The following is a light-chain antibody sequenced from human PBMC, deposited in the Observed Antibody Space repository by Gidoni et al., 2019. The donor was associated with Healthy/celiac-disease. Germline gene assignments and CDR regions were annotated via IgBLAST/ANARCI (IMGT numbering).Light chain of an antibody. CDR2: GSS. CDR1: QSVSSN. J-gene: IGKJ1*01. Sequence: EIVMTQSPATLSVSPGERATLSCSASQSVSSNLAWYQQTPGQAPRHLIYGSSPRATGIPARFSGRGSGKEFPLTISSLQYEDFAVYYCQRYNNWPRTFGRGTKVEIK. CDR3: QRYNNWPRT. V-gene: IGKV3-15*01.